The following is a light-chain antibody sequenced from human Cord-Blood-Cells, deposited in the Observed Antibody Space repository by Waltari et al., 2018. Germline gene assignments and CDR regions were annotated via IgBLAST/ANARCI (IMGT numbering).Light chain of an antibody. J-gene: IGKJ4*01. Sequence: DIQMTQSPSSLSASVGDRVTITCRASQSISSYLNWYQQKPGKAPKLLIYAASSLQSGVPSRYSGSVSGTDFTLTISSMQPEDFATYYCQQSYSTIPIVGGCKGEIK. CDR3: QQSYSTIP. CDR2: AAS. V-gene: IGKV1-39*01. CDR1: QSISSY.